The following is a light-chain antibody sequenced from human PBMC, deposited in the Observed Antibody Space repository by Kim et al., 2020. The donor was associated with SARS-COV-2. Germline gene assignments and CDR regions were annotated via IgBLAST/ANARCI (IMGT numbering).Light chain of an antibody. CDR1: ESMGSTF. CDR3: HKYGSSLYT. V-gene: IGKV3-20*01. CDR2: ASS. J-gene: IGKJ2*01. Sequence: SPGERASHSCGASESMGSTFLAWYQQRPGQPPRLLIDASSTRATGIPDRCSGSGSGTDFTLPISRLEPEDSAVYHCHKYGSSLYTFGQGTKLE.